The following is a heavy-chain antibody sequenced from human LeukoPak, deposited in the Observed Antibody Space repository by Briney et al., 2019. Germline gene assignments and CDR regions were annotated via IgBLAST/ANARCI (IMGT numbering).Heavy chain of an antibody. CDR1: GGSIRSYY. CDR3: ARGSSYYYYGMDV. V-gene: IGHV4-59*12. CDR2: VYFYDFGST. J-gene: IGHJ6*02. D-gene: IGHD3-10*01. Sequence: PSETLSLTCTVSGGSIRSYYWSWIRQPPGKGLEWIGYVYFYDFGSTNYNPSLKSRVTMSVDTSKNQFSLKLSSVTAADTAVYYCARGSSYYYYGMDVWGQGTTVTVSS.